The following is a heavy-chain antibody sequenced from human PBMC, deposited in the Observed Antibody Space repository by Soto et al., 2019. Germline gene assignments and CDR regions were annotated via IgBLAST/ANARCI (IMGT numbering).Heavy chain of an antibody. J-gene: IGHJ5*02. CDR3: ARDVGIAVAVGWFDP. D-gene: IGHD6-19*01. CDR1: GFTFSSYS. V-gene: IGHV3-21*01. Sequence: EVQLVESGGGLVKPGGSLRLSCAASGFTFSSYSMNWVRQAPGKGLEWVSSISSSSSYIYYADSVKGRFTISRDNAKNSLYLLMNSLRAEDTAVYYCARDVGIAVAVGWFDPWGQGTLVTVSS. CDR2: ISSSSSYI.